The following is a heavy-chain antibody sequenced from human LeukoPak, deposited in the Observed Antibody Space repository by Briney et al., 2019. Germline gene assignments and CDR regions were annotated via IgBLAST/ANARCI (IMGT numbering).Heavy chain of an antibody. J-gene: IGHJ2*01. CDR2: IYSSGST. V-gene: IGHV4-61*09. Sequence: SETLSLTCTVSGGSISSGSYCWSWIRQPAGKGLEWIGHIYSSGSTNYNPSLKGRVTISVDTSKNQFSLKLGSVTAADTAVYYCARVGSSWYQDWYFDLWGRGTLVTVSS. CDR3: ARVGSSWYQDWYFDL. CDR1: GGSISSGSYC. D-gene: IGHD6-13*01.